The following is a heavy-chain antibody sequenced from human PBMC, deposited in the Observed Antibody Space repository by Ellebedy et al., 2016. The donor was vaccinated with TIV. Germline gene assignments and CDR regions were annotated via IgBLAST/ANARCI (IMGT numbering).Heavy chain of an antibody. D-gene: IGHD3-10*01. CDR1: GFTFSSYA. CDR2: ISGSGGST. Sequence: GGSLRLSXAASGFTFSSYAMSWVRQAPGKGLEWVSAISGSGGSTYYADSVKGRVAISRDNSKNTLYLQMNSLRAEDTAVYYCAKDWVLLWFGAGMDVWGQGTTVTVSS. V-gene: IGHV3-23*01. J-gene: IGHJ6*02. CDR3: AKDWVLLWFGAGMDV.